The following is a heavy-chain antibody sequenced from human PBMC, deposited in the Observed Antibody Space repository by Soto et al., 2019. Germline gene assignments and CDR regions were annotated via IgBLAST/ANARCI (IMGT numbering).Heavy chain of an antibody. V-gene: IGHV1-18*01. J-gene: IGHJ5*02. CDR2: ICAYNGNT. D-gene: IGHD3-10*01. Sequence: ASVKVSCKASGYTFTSYGISWVRQAPGQGXEWMGWICAYNGNTNYAQKLQGRVTMTTDTSTSTAYMELRSLRSDDTAVYYCARGGVVRGVISYTNWFDPWGQGTLVTVSS. CDR1: GYTFTSYG. CDR3: ARGGVVRGVISYTNWFDP.